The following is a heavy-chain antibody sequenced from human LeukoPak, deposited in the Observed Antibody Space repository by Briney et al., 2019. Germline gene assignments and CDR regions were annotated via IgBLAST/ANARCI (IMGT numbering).Heavy chain of an antibody. D-gene: IGHD3-3*01. CDR2: IIPILGIA. CDR1: GGTFSSYA. V-gene: IGHV1-69*04. Sequence: ASVTVSCKASGGTFSSYAISWVRQAPGQGLEWMGRIIPILGIANYAQKFQGRVTITADKSTSTAYMELSSLRSEDTAVYYCARGSTSGYYFDYWGQGTLVTVSS. CDR3: ARGSTSGYYFDY. J-gene: IGHJ4*02.